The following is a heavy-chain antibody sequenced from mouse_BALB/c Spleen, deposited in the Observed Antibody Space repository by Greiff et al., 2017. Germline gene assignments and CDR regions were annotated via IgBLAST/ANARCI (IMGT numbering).Heavy chain of an antibody. CDR1: GFSLTGYG. J-gene: IGHJ4*01. CDR3: ARDRNDYENAMDY. CDR2: IWGDGST. D-gene: IGHD2-4*01. Sequence: QVQLKESGPGLVAPLQSLSITCTVSGFSLTGYGVNWVRQPPGKGLEWLGMIWGDGSTDYNSALKSRLSISKDNSKSQVFLKMNSLQTDDTARYYCARDRNDYENAMDYWGQGTSVTVSS. V-gene: IGHV2-6-7*01.